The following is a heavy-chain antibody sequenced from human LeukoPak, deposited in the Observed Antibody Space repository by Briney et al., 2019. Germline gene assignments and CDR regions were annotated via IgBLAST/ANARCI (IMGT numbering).Heavy chain of an antibody. CDR1: GFTVSSNY. Sequence: PGGSLRLSCAASGFTVSSNYMSWVRQAPGKGLEWVSVIYSGGSTYYADSVKGRFTISRDNSKNTLYLQMNSLRAEDTAVYYCARDQSAYSGGWYWDWGQGTLVTVSS. D-gene: IGHD6-19*01. CDR2: IYSGGST. J-gene: IGHJ4*02. V-gene: IGHV3-53*01. CDR3: ARDQSAYSGGWYWD.